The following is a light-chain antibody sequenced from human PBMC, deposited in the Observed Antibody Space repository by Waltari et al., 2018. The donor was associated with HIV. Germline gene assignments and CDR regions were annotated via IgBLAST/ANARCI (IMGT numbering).Light chain of an antibody. V-gene: IGLV1-44*01. J-gene: IGLJ3*02. CDR3: STWDDSLNGRV. CDR1: RSNIGGTT. CDR2: KSY. Sequence: QSVLTQPPSASGTPGQRVTISCSGGRSNIGGTTVTWYQQLPGTAPKLLIYKSYQRPSGVPDRFSGSKSGTSASLAISGLQSEDEADYYCSTWDDSLNGRVFGGGTKLTVL.